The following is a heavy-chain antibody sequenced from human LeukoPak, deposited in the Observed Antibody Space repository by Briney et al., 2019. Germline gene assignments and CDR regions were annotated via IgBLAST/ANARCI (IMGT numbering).Heavy chain of an antibody. CDR1: GASISHYS. V-gene: IGHV4-39*01. CDR2: IYYSGST. D-gene: IGHD6-13*01. Sequence: SETLSLTCAVSGASISHYSWRWIRQPPGKGLEWIGSIYYSGSTYYHPSLRSRVTISVDTSKNQFSLKLSSVTAADTAVYYCARTSRVAAAGTPDKWFDPWGQGTLVTVSS. CDR3: ARTSRVAAAGTPDKWFDP. J-gene: IGHJ5*02.